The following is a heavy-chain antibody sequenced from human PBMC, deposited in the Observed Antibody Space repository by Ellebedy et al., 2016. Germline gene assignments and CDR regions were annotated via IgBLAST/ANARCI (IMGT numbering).Heavy chain of an antibody. CDR2: IKQDGSEK. CDR1: NFTFSSYY. V-gene: IGHV3-7*01. J-gene: IGHJ6*02. CDR3: ARDLVTMALRFYYYGMDV. Sequence: GGSLRLXXIASNFTFSSYYMSWVRQAPGKGLEWVANIKQDGSEKYYVDSVKGRFTISRDNAKNSLYLQMDSLRADDTAVYYCARDLVTMALRFYYYGMDVWGQGTTVTVSS. D-gene: IGHD3-10*01.